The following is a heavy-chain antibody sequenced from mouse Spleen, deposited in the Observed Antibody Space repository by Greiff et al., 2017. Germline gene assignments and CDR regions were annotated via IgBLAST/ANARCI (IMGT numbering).Heavy chain of an antibody. CDR1: GYTFTSYW. V-gene: IGHV1-55*01. J-gene: IGHJ4*01. CDR3: ARWGFTTDPPYAMDY. Sequence: QVQLKESGAELVKPGASVKMSCKASGYTFTSYWITWVKQRPGQGLEWIGDIYPGSGSTNYNEKFKSKATLTVDTSSSTAYMQLSSLTSEDSAVYYCARWGFTTDPPYAMDYWGQGTSVTVSS. D-gene: IGHD1-1*01. CDR2: IYPGSGST.